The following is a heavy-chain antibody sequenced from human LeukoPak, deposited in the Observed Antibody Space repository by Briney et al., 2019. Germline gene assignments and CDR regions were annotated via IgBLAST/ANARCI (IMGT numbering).Heavy chain of an antibody. CDR2: ISYDGSNK. CDR1: GFTFSSYG. Sequence: PGGSLRLSCAASGFTFSSYGMHWVRQASGKGLEWVAVISYDGSNKYYADSVKGRFTISRDNSKNTLYLQMNSLRAEDTAVCYCAKDAIPLRYFDWFFDYWGQGTLVTVSS. V-gene: IGHV3-30*18. J-gene: IGHJ4*02. D-gene: IGHD3-9*01. CDR3: AKDAIPLRYFDWFFDY.